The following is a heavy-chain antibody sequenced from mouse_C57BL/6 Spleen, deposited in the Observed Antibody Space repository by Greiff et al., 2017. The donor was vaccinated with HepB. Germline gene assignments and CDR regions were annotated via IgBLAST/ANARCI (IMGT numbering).Heavy chain of an antibody. Sequence: VQLQQSGAELVKPGASVKLSCTASGFNIKDYYMHWVKQRPEQGLEWIGRIDPEDGETKYAPNFQGKATITADTSSNTAYLQLSSLTSDDTAVYYCARDGTLYYYAMDYWGQGTSVTVSS. D-gene: IGHD1-1*01. V-gene: IGHV14-2*01. CDR3: ARDGTLYYYAMDY. J-gene: IGHJ4*01. CDR1: GFNIKDYY. CDR2: IDPEDGET.